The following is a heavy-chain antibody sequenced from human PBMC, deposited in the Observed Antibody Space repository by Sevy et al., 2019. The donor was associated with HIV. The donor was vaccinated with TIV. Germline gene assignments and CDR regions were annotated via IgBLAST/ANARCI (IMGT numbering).Heavy chain of an antibody. CDR1: GFTFSSYA. Sequence: GGSLRLSCAASGFTFSSYAMHWVRQAPGKGLEWVAVISYDGSNKYYADSVKGGFTISRDNSKNTRYLQMNSLRAEDTAVYYCARGRYYDFWSGYYGPRPNDAFDIWGQGTMVTVSS. V-gene: IGHV3-30-3*01. D-gene: IGHD3-3*01. CDR2: ISYDGSNK. CDR3: ARGRYYDFWSGYYGPRPNDAFDI. J-gene: IGHJ3*02.